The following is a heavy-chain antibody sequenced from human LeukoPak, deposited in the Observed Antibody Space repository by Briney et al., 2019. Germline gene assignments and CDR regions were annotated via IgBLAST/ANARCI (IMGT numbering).Heavy chain of an antibody. D-gene: IGHD2-15*01. CDR2: INPSGGST. V-gene: IGHV1-46*01. J-gene: IGHJ4*02. Sequence: GASVKASCKTSGYTFTSDYMHWARQAPGQGLERLGIINPSGGSTNYAQTFQGRFTMTRDTTTSTVYMEVSSLRFEDTAVYYCASPYCSGGSCSYSFDYWGQGPLVTVSS. CDR1: GYTFTSDY. CDR3: ASPYCSGGSCSYSFDY.